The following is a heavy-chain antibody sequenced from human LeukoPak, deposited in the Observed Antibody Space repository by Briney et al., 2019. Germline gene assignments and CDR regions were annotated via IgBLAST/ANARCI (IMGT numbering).Heavy chain of an antibody. CDR2: IYHSGST. Sequence: SETLSLTCAGSGYSINSGYYWGWIRQPPGKGLEWIGNIYHSGSTYYNPSLKSRVTISVDTSKNQFSLKLSSVTAADTAVYYCARVLEDYVWGRTLYYFDYWGQGTLVTVSP. CDR1: GYSINSGYY. CDR3: ARVLEDYVWGRTLYYFDY. D-gene: IGHD3-16*01. J-gene: IGHJ4*02. V-gene: IGHV4-38-2*01.